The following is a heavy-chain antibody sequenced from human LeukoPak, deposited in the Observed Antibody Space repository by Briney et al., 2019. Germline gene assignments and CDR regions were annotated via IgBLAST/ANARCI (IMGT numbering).Heavy chain of an antibody. J-gene: IGHJ4*02. CDR3: AKDMRGYDLRYFDY. D-gene: IGHD5-12*01. V-gene: IGHV3-9*01. CDR2: ISWNSGSI. CDR1: GFTFDDYA. Sequence: PGGSLRLSCAASGFTFDDYAMHWVRQAPGKGLEWVSGISWNSGSIGYADSVKGRFTISRDNAKNSLCLQMNSLRAEDTALYYCAKDMRGYDLRYFDYWGQGTLVTVSS.